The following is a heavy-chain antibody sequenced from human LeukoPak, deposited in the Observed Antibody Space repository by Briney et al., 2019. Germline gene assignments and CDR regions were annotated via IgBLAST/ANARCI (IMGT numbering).Heavy chain of an antibody. Sequence: GGSLRLSCAVSGLTVNSYYISWVRQAPGKGLEWVSVISSGGTTYYADSVKGRFSISRDNSKNTLSLQMNSLRAEDTAVYYCARPEGEVVTPYDAFDIWGQGTMVTVSS. CDR3: ARPEGEVVTPYDAFDI. J-gene: IGHJ3*02. CDR1: GLTVNSYY. D-gene: IGHD2-15*01. CDR2: ISSGGTT. V-gene: IGHV3-66*01.